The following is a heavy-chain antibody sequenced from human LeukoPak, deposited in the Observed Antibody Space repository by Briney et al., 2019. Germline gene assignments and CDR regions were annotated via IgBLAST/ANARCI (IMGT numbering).Heavy chain of an antibody. CDR3: AKPICEGLAVTADWFHP. D-gene: IGHD6-19*01. Sequence: GGSLRLSCAASGFAFSVYAMSWLRQPPGKGLEWVSTINANSGTTSYAASVRGRFTISRDNSKNTLYLQMNTLRADNTATYYYAKPICEGLAVTADWFHPWGQGTLVVVSS. V-gene: IGHV3-23*01. CDR1: GFAFSVYA. J-gene: IGHJ5*01. CDR2: INANSGTT.